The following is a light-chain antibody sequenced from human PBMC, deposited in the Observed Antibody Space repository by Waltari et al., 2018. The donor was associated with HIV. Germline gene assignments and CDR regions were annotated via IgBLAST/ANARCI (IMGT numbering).Light chain of an antibody. V-gene: IGKV1-16*01. CDR1: QDLSNH. CDR2: AAS. CDR3: QQYKTYPIT. Sequence: DIQMTQSPSSLSASVEDRVTITCRASQDLSNHLAWFQQKPGQAPKSLIYAASSLRVGVPSRFSGSGSGTDFTLTIISLQPEDFAMYYCQQYKTYPITFGQGTRLDIK. J-gene: IGKJ5*01.